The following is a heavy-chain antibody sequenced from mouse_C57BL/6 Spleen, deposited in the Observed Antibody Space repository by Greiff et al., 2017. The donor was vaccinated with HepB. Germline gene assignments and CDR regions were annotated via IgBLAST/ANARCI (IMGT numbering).Heavy chain of an antibody. CDR2: INPSNGGT. CDR1: GYTFTSYW. J-gene: IGHJ1*03. D-gene: IGHD1-1*01. V-gene: IGHV1-53*01. CDR3: ASYGYWYFDV. Sequence: QVQLKESGTELVKPGASVKLSCKASGYTFTSYWMHWVKQRPGQGLEWIGNINPSNGGTNYNEKFKSKATLTVDKSSSTAYMQLSSLTSEDSAVYYWASYGYWYFDVWGTGTTVTVSS.